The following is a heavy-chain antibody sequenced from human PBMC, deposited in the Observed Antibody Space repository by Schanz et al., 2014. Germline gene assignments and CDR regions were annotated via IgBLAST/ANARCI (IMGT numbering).Heavy chain of an antibody. CDR1: GFTASSHS. Sequence: EVQLVESGGGLVKPGGSLRLSCGVSGFTASSHSMNWVRQAPGKGLEWVSLISDSGDTAYYADSVKGRFTISRDNFKGALYLQMSSLRAEDTAVYYCARDRRNADLDYWGQGTLVTVSS. CDR2: ISDSGDTA. J-gene: IGHJ4*02. CDR3: ARDRRNADLDY. V-gene: IGHV3-21*02. D-gene: IGHD1-1*01.